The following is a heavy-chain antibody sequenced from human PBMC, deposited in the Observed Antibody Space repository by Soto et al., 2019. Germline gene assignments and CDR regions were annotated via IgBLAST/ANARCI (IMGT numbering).Heavy chain of an antibody. CDR1: GGSISSSNW. Sequence: QVQLQESGPGLVKPSGTLSLTCAVSGGSISSSNWWSWVRQPPGKGLEWIGEIYHSGSTNYNPSLNSQVTISVDTSKNQFSLKLSSVTAADTAVYYCARLRYKSTTSFDYWGQGTLVTVSS. V-gene: IGHV4-4*02. CDR3: ARLRYKSTTSFDY. CDR2: IYHSGST. J-gene: IGHJ4*02. D-gene: IGHD1-20*01.